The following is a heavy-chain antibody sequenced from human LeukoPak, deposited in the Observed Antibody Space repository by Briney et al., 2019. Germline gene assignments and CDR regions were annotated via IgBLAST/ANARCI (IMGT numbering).Heavy chain of an antibody. V-gene: IGHV3-9*01. CDR2: ISWKSGSI. J-gene: IGHJ6*03. Sequence: GGSLRLSCAASGFTFDDYAMHWVRQAPGKGLGWVSGISWKSGSIGYADSVKGRFTISRDNAKNSLYLQMNSLRAEDTALYYCAKDTKPYSYYMDVWGKGTTVTISS. CDR3: AKDTKPYSYYMDV. CDR1: GFTFDDYA.